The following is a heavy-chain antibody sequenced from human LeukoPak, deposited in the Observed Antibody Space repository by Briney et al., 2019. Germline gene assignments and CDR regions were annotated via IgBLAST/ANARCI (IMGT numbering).Heavy chain of an antibody. J-gene: IGHJ5*02. CDR3: ARLGLGSDFWSPSDP. CDR1: GYSFTSYW. D-gene: IGHD3-3*01. V-gene: IGHV5-51*01. Sequence: GESLKISCKGSGYSFTSYWIGWVRQMPGKGLEWMGIIYPGDSDTRYSPSFQGQVTISADKSISTAYLQWSSLKASDTAMYYCARLGLGSDFWSPSDPWGQGTLVTVSS. CDR2: IYPGDSDT.